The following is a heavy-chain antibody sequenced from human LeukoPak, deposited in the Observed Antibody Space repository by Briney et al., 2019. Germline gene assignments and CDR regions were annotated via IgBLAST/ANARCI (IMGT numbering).Heavy chain of an antibody. D-gene: IGHD1-1*01. CDR2: IYYSGRT. J-gene: IGHJ4*02. CDR3: ARDGNWYYFDF. CDR1: GGSISSGACY. Sequence: SETLSLTCTVSGGSISSGACYWSWIRQHPGKGLEWIGYIYYSGRTYYNPSLKTRVTISLDTSQNHFSLKLTSVTAADTAVYYCARDGNWYYFDFWGLGTLVTVSS. V-gene: IGHV4-31*03.